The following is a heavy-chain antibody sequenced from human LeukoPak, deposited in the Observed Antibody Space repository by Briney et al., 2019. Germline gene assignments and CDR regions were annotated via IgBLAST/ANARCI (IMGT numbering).Heavy chain of an antibody. CDR3: ASAPVVGNAEAF. V-gene: IGHV3-23*01. J-gene: IGHJ4*02. Sequence: GGSLRLSCAASGFTFSSYAMSWVRQAPGKGLGWVSVISGSGSSTYADAVKGRFTISRDNSKNTLYLQMTSLRVEDTAVYFCASAPVVGNAEAFWGQGTLVTVSS. CDR2: ISGSGSST. CDR1: GFTFSSYA. D-gene: IGHD1-26*01.